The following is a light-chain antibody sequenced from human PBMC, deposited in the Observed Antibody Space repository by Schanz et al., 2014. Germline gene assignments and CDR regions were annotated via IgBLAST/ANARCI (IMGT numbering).Light chain of an antibody. CDR2: GAS. J-gene: IGKJ2*01. CDR3: QQYGGSPMYT. CDR1: QSVNSDY. Sequence: EIVLTQSPGTLSLSPGERATLSCRASQSVNSDYLAWYQQRPGQAPRLLISGASSRATGIPDRFSGSGSGTDFTLTISRLEPEDFAVYYCQQYGGSPMYTFGQGTKLEI. V-gene: IGKV3-20*01.